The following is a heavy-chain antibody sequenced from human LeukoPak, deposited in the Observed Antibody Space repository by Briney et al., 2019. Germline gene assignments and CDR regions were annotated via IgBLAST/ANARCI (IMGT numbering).Heavy chain of an antibody. CDR3: ARGADTGSYGSLVYFDY. V-gene: IGHV1-58*01. D-gene: IGHD3-16*01. Sequence: SVKVSCKASGFTFTSSAVQWVRQARGQRLEWIGWIVVGSGNTNYAQKFQERVTITRDMSTSTAYMELRSLRSDDTAVYFCARGADTGSYGSLVYFDYWGQGTLVTVSS. CDR1: GFTFTSSA. CDR2: IVVGSGNT. J-gene: IGHJ4*02.